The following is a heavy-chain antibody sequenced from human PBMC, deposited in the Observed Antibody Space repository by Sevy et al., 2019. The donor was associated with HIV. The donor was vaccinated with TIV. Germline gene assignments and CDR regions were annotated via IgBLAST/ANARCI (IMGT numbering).Heavy chain of an antibody. J-gene: IGHJ4*02. Sequence: SLKISCAASGFTFDDYAMHWVRQPPGKGLEWVSGISWNSGSIGYADSVKGRFTISRDNAKNSLYLQMNSLRAEDTALYYCAKDKGHGIAAAGTGISDYWGQGTLVTVSS. CDR2: ISWNSGSI. CDR1: GFTFDDYA. D-gene: IGHD6-13*01. V-gene: IGHV3-9*01. CDR3: AKDKGHGIAAAGTGISDY.